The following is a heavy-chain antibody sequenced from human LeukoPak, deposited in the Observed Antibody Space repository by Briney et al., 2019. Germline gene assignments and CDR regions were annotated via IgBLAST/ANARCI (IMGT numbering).Heavy chain of an antibody. CDR2: ISISSSYI. CDR3: AKDCDILTGYSHFDY. V-gene: IGHV3-21*01. Sequence: GGSLRLSCAASGFTFSNHYMSWIRRAPGKGLEWVSSISISSSYIYYADSVKGRFTISRDNSKNTLYLQMNSLRAEDTAVYYCAKDCDILTGYSHFDYWGQGTLVTVSS. D-gene: IGHD3-9*01. J-gene: IGHJ4*02. CDR1: GFTFSNHY.